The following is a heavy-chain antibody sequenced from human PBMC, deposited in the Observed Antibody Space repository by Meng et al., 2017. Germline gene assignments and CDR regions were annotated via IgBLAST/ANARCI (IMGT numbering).Heavy chain of an antibody. Sequence: ASVKVSCKASGYTFTSYGISWVRQAPGQGLEWMGWISAYNGNTNYAQKLQGRVTMTTDTSTSTAYMELRSLRSDDTAVYYCAREGPGIAVAGRGDFDYWGQGTLVTVSS. D-gene: IGHD6-19*01. CDR1: GYTFTSYG. CDR2: ISAYNGNT. J-gene: IGHJ4*02. V-gene: IGHV1-18*01. CDR3: AREGPGIAVAGRGDFDY.